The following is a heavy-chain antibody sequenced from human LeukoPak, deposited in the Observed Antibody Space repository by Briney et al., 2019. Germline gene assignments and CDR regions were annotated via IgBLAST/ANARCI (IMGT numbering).Heavy chain of an antibody. CDR2: IYHSGST. D-gene: IGHD3-22*01. CDR1: GYSISSGYY. CDR3: ARGRGNYDSSGYYRY. V-gene: IGHV4-38-2*02. J-gene: IGHJ4*02. Sequence: NPSETLSLTCTVSGYSISSGYYWGWIRQPPGKGLEWIGSIYHSGSTYYKPSLKSRVTISVDTSKNQFSLKLSSVTAADTAVYYCARGRGNYDSSGYYRYWGQGTLVTVSS.